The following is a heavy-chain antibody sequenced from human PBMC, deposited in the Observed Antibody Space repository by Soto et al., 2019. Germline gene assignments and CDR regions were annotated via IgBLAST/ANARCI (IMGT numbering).Heavy chain of an antibody. V-gene: IGHV3-73*01. D-gene: IGHD1-26*01. Sequence: GGSLRLSCAASGFTFSGSAMHWVRQASGKGLEWVGRIRSKANSYATAYAASVKGRFTISRDDSKNTAYLQMNSLKTEDTAVYYCARDNPPGYSGSRLSQYYYYGMDVWGQGTTVTVSS. CDR2: IRSKANSYAT. CDR1: GFTFSGSA. CDR3: ARDNPPGYSGSRLSQYYYYGMDV. J-gene: IGHJ6*02.